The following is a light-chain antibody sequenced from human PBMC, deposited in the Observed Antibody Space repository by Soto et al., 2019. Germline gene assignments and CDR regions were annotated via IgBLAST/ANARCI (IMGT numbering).Light chain of an antibody. Sequence: QSVLTQPPSVSEAPRQRVTISCSGNSSNIGNNGVSWYQQLPGKAPKLLIQYDDMLPSGVSDRFSGSKSGTSATLAISGLQSEDEADYYCAAWDDSLGGHVFGTGTKVTV. CDR1: SSNIGNNG. CDR3: AAWDDSLGGHV. CDR2: YDD. V-gene: IGLV1-36*01. J-gene: IGLJ1*01.